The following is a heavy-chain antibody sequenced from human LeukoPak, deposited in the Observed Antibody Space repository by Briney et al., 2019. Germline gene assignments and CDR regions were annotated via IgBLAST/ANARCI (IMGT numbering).Heavy chain of an antibody. Sequence: SETLSLTCTVSGGSISSYYWSWIRQPPGKGLEWIGYIYYSGSTNYNPSLKSRVTISVDTSKNQFSLKLSSVTAADTAVYYCARVLGGDDYYYYYYMDVWGQGTTVTVSS. V-gene: IGHV4-59*01. CDR1: GGSISSYY. J-gene: IGHJ6*03. D-gene: IGHD2-21*02. CDR2: IYYSGST. CDR3: ARVLGGDDYYYYYYMDV.